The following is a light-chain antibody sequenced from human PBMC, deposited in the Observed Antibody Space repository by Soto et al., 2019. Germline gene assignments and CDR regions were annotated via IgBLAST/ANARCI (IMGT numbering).Light chain of an antibody. CDR1: QSISRW. V-gene: IGKV1-5*01. Sequence: DIQMTQSPSTRSASIGDRVTITCRASQSISRWVAWYQQKPGEAPKVLIWDASSLQRGVPSRFSGSGSGTEFTLTISSLQPDDFATYYCQQYNDYSTWTFGQGTKVDIK. J-gene: IGKJ1*01. CDR2: DAS. CDR3: QQYNDYSTWT.